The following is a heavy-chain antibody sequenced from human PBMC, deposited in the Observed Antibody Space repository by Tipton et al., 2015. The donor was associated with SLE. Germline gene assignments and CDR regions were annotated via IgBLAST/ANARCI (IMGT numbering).Heavy chain of an antibody. V-gene: IGHV1-2*06. Sequence: QSGAEVKKPGASVKVSCKASGYTFTSYDINWVRQAPGQGLEWMGRINPNSGGTNYAQKFQGRVTMTRDTSISTAYMELSRLRSDDTAVYYCARALIYSSSSFPLDYWGQGTLVTVSS. CDR3: ARALIYSSSSFPLDY. J-gene: IGHJ4*02. CDR2: INPNSGGT. CDR1: GYTFTSYD. D-gene: IGHD6-6*01.